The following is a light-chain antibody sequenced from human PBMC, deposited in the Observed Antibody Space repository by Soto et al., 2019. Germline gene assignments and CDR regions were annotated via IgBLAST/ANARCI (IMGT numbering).Light chain of an antibody. CDR1: SSEVGGYNY. Sequence: QSVLTQPASVSGSPGQSITISCTGTSSEVGGYNYVSWYRQHPGRAPKLMIYDVSNRPSGVSNRFSGSKSGNTASLTISGLQAEDDADYYCSSYTRSSTYVFGTGTKVTVL. CDR3: SSYTRSSTYV. CDR2: DVS. J-gene: IGLJ1*01. V-gene: IGLV2-14*01.